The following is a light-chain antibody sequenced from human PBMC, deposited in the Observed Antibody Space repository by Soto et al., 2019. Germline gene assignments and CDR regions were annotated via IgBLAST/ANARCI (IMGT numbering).Light chain of an antibody. CDR2: DVS. J-gene: IGLJ2*01. V-gene: IGLV2-14*03. CDR1: SSDVGGYKF. CDR3: SSYTSSSTPVV. Sequence: QSALTQPASVSGSPGQSITISCTGTSSDVGGYKFVSWYQQHPGKAPKLMIYDVSNRPSGVSNRFSGSKSGNTASLTISGHQAEDEADYYCSSYTSSSTPVVFGGGTKLTVL.